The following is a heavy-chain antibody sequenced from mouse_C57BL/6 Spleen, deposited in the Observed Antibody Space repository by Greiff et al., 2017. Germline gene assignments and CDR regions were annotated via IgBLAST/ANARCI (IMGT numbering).Heavy chain of an antibody. V-gene: IGHV2-6*03. J-gene: IGHJ4*01. CDR2: LWSDGST. CDR3: ARLDGYYAGAMYY. CDR1: GFSLTSYG. Sequence: QVQLKESGPGLVAPSQSLSITCTVSGFSLTSYGVHWVRQPPGKGLEWLVVLWSDGSTTYNSAHKSRLSISKDNSKSQVFLKMNSLQTDDTAMYYCARLDGYYAGAMYYWGQGTSVTVSS. D-gene: IGHD2-3*01.